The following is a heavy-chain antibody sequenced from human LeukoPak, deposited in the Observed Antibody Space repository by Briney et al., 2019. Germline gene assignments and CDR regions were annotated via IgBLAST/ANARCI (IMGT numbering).Heavy chain of an antibody. Sequence: PGGSLRLSCAASGFTFSSYGMHWVRQAPGKGLEWVAVISYDGSNKYYVDSVKGRFTISRDSAKNSLYLQMNSLRAEDTAVFYCARLGSGWYVTGTIDYWGQGTLVTVSS. J-gene: IGHJ4*02. D-gene: IGHD6-19*01. CDR3: ARLGSGWYVTGTIDY. CDR2: ISYDGSNK. V-gene: IGHV3-30*03. CDR1: GFTFSSYG.